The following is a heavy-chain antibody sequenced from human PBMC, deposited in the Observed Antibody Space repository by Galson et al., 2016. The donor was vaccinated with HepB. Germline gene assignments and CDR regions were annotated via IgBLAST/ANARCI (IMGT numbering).Heavy chain of an antibody. CDR2: ISNDGGTQ. J-gene: IGHJ3*01. Sequence: SLRLSCAASGFSFRFNAMHWVRQAPGKGLEWVAVISNDGGTQYYVDSVRGRFTISRDNSKNTLYLQMNSLGDEDTAMYYWARGTDIWTGYSDHFSAAFDVWGQGTMVTVSS. V-gene: IGHV3-30-3*01. CDR1: GFSFRFNA. D-gene: IGHD3-9*01. CDR3: ARGTDIWTGYSDHFSAAFDV.